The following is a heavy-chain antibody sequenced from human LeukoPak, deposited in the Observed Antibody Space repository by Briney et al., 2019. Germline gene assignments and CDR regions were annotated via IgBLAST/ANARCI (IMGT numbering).Heavy chain of an antibody. CDR2: INHSGST. J-gene: IGHJ4*02. V-gene: IGHV4-34*01. D-gene: IGHD6-13*01. CDR1: GGSFSGYY. Sequence: SETLSLTCAVYGGSFSGYYWSWIRQPPGKGLEWIGEINHSGSTNYNPSLKSRVTISVDTSKNQFSLKLSSVTAADTAVYYCARGQQQQLYYFDYWGQGTLVTVSS. CDR3: ARGQQQQLYYFDY.